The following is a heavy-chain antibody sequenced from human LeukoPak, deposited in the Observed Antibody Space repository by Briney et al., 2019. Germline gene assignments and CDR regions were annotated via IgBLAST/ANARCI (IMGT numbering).Heavy chain of an antibody. J-gene: IGHJ4*02. CDR2: INPNSGGT. Sequence: PAASVKVSCKASGYTFTGYYMHWVRQAPGQGLEWMGWINPNSGGTNYAQKLQGRVTITRDTSISTAYMELSRLRSDDTAVYYCARDGYCSSTSCSGVPKIWGQGTLVTVSS. V-gene: IGHV1-2*02. CDR3: ARDGYCSSTSCSGVPKI. D-gene: IGHD2-2*03. CDR1: GYTFTGYY.